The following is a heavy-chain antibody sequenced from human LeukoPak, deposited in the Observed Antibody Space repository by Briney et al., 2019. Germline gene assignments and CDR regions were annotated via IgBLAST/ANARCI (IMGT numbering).Heavy chain of an antibody. D-gene: IGHD6-13*01. CDR2: IYTRGGT. Sequence: PSETLSLTCTVSDGSISSGSYYWTWIRQPAGKGLEWIGRIYTRGGTTYNPSLKSRVTISIDTSKKQFSLKLSSVTAADTAVYYCARDDPGIAAAGGPYWGQGTLVTVSS. J-gene: IGHJ4*02. CDR1: DGSISSGSYY. CDR3: ARDDPGIAAAGGPY. V-gene: IGHV4-61*02.